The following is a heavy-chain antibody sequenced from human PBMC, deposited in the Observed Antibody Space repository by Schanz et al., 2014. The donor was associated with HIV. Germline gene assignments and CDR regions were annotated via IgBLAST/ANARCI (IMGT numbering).Heavy chain of an antibody. J-gene: IGHJ6*02. D-gene: IGHD1-1*01. Sequence: QVQLQESGPGLVKPSQTLSLTCNVSGASISSGGFYWSWIRQRPGKGLEWIAYIYYSGSTYYNPSLQSRPTISLDPSKTRFSLRLNSVTAADTAVYYCARENHQPTGTHEVGKPQYRSGLDVWGQGTTVTVSS. CDR3: ARENHQPTGTHEVGKPQYRSGLDV. V-gene: IGHV4-31*03. CDR1: GASISSGGFY. CDR2: IYYSGST.